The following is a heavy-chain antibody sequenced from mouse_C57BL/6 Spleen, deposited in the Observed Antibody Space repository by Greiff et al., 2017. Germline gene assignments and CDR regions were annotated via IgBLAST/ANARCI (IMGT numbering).Heavy chain of an antibody. CDR2: INPGSGGT. CDR3: ARNYDYERAY. CDR1: GYAFTNYL. J-gene: IGHJ3*01. V-gene: IGHV1-54*01. Sequence: QVQLKESGAELVRPGTSVKVSCKASGYAFTNYLIEWVKQRPGQGLEWIGVINPGSGGTKDNAKFKGKEPLTADKYSSTAYMQLSSLTAEDSAVYFCARNYDYERAYWGQGTLVTVSA. D-gene: IGHD2-4*01.